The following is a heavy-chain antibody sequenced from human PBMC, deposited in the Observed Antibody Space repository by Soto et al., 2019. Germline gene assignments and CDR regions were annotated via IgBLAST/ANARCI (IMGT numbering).Heavy chain of an antibody. Sequence: QVQLVESGGGVVQPGRSLRLSCAASGFTFSSYAMHWVRQAPGKGLEWVAVISYDGSNKYYADSVKGRFTNSRDNSKNALYLQMNSVRAEDTAVYYCARDPEWGSFDYWGQGTLVTGSS. V-gene: IGHV3-30-3*01. CDR2: ISYDGSNK. D-gene: IGHD3-16*01. CDR1: GFTFSSYA. CDR3: ARDPEWGSFDY. J-gene: IGHJ4*02.